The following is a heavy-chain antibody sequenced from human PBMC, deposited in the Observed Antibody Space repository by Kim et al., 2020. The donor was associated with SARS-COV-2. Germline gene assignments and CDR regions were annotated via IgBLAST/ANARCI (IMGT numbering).Heavy chain of an antibody. CDR3: ARHNTGSYYDVWSAYYGLDV. CDR1: GYKFASHW. J-gene: IGHJ6*04. V-gene: IGHV5-51*01. Sequence: GESLKISCKASGYKFASHWIGWVRQMPGKGLEWMGIIYPGDSDTRYSPSFDGQVTISADQSINTAYLQWSSLTASDSAMYYCARHNTGSYYDVWSAYYGLDVWGERTADPVSS. D-gene: IGHD3-3*01. CDR2: IYPGDSDT.